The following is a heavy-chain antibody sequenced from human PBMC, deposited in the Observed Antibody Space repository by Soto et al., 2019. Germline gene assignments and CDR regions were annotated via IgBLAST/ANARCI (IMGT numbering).Heavy chain of an antibody. D-gene: IGHD3-10*01. Sequence: GGSLRLSCAASGFTFSSSSMNWVRQAPGQGLEWVSYISSSSTIYYAAPVKGRFTISRDNAKNSLYLQMNSLRDEDTAVYYCAREVLLNWFDPWGQGTLVTVSS. J-gene: IGHJ5*02. CDR3: AREVLLNWFDP. CDR1: GFTFSSSS. CDR2: ISSSSTI. V-gene: IGHV3-48*02.